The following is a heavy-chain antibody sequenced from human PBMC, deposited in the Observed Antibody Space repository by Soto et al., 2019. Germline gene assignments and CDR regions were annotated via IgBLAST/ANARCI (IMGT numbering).Heavy chain of an antibody. V-gene: IGHV3-23*01. J-gene: IGHJ4*02. CDR3: AKDGDILPGYFDY. D-gene: IGHD3-9*01. CDR2: ISGSGSST. CDR1: GFTFSSYA. Sequence: GGSLRLSCAASGFTFSSYAMSWVRQAPGKGLEWVSAISGSGSSTYYADSVKGRFTISRDNSKNTLYLQMNSLRAEDTAVYYCAKDGDILPGYFDYWGQGTLVTVSS.